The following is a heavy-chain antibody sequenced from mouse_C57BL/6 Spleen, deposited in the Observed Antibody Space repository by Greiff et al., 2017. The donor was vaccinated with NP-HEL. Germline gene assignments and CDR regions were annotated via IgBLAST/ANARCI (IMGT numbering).Heavy chain of an antibody. CDR3: ARDALYYYGSREGAWFAY. V-gene: IGHV3-6*01. CDR2: ISYDGSN. CDR1: GYSITSGYY. D-gene: IGHD1-1*01. J-gene: IGHJ3*01. Sequence: EVKVEESGPGLVKPSQSLSLTCSVTGYSITSGYYWNWIRQFPGNKLEWMGYISYDGSNNYNPSLKNRISITRDTSKNQFFLKLNSVTTEDTATYYCARDALYYYGSREGAWFAYWGQGTLVTVSA.